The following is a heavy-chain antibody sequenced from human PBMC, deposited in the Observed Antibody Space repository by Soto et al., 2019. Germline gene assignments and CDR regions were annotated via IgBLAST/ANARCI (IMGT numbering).Heavy chain of an antibody. CDR1: GGSISSGDYY. D-gene: IGHD3-3*01. V-gene: IGHV4-30-4*01. Sequence: QVQLQESGPGLVKPSQTLSLTCTVSGGSISSGDYYWSWIRQPPGKGMEWIGYVYCSGRTYYNPTLTSRVTISVDTSKNQFSLKLSFVTAADTAVYYCASAGRLFGHFDYWGQGTLVTVSS. CDR3: ASAGRLFGHFDY. CDR2: VYCSGRT. J-gene: IGHJ4*02.